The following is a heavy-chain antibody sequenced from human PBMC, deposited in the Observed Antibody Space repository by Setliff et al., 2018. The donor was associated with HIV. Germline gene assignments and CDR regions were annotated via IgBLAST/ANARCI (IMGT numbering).Heavy chain of an antibody. J-gene: IGHJ4*02. V-gene: IGHV4-39*07. D-gene: IGHD3-22*01. CDR2: ISYGGIT. CDR1: GGSISSSHDF. Sequence: PSEPLSLTCTVSGGSISSSHDFWNWFRQPPGKGLEWIGAISYGGITYYNPSLTSRVTISVDTSKNQFSLKVTSVTAADTAVYYCARVPVRYYYDTSGDFDYWGLGTLVTVSS. CDR3: ARVPVRYYYDTSGDFDY.